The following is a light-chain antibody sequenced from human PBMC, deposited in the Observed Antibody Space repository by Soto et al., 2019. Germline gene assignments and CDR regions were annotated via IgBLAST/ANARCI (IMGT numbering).Light chain of an antibody. CDR2: EVN. Sequence: QSALTQPASVSGAPGQSITISCAGTGSDVDAYNLVSCYQQLPGKAPQLIICEVNTRPSGISNRFSGSKSGDTASLTISGLQAEDEADYFCCSYAGTVAYVFETG. J-gene: IGLJ1*01. V-gene: IGLV2-23*02. CDR1: GSDVDAYNL. CDR3: CSYAGTVAYV.